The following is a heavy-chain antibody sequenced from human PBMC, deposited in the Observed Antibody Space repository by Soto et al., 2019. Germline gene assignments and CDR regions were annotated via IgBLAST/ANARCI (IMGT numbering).Heavy chain of an antibody. D-gene: IGHD4-4*01. Sequence: QVQLQESGPGLVKPSQTLSLTCTVSGGSISSGGYYWSWIRQHPGKGLEWIGYIYYSGSTYYNPSLKSRVTISVDTSKNQFSLKLSSVTAADTAVYYCARDYGSSSDYSTLYNWFDPWGQGTLVTVSS. CDR1: GGSISSGGYY. V-gene: IGHV4-31*03. CDR3: ARDYGSSSDYSTLYNWFDP. J-gene: IGHJ5*02. CDR2: IYYSGST.